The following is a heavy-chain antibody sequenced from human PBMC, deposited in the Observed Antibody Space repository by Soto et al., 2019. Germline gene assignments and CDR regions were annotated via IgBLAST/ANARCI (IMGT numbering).Heavy chain of an antibody. CDR2: IYYSGST. V-gene: IGHV4-59*01. D-gene: IGHD2-15*01. Sequence: PSETLSLTCTVSGGSISSYYWSWIRQPPGKGLEWIGYIYYSGSTNYNPSLKSRVTISVDTSKNQFSLKLSSVTAADTAVYYCAREGYCSGGSCYPDYWGQGTLVTVYS. J-gene: IGHJ4*02. CDR3: AREGYCSGGSCYPDY. CDR1: GGSISSYY.